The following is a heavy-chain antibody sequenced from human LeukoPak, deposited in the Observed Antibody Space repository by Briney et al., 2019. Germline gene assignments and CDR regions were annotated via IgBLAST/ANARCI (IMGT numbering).Heavy chain of an antibody. J-gene: IGHJ5*02. CDR3: AREPSRNRFDP. Sequence: PGRSLRLSCAASGFTFSSYGMHGVRQAPGKGLEWGAVIWYDGSNKYYADSVKRRFTISRDNSKNTLFLQMNSLRAEDTAVYYCAREPSRNRFDPWGQGTLVTVSS. V-gene: IGHV3-33*01. CDR1: GFTFSSYG. CDR2: IWYDGSNK.